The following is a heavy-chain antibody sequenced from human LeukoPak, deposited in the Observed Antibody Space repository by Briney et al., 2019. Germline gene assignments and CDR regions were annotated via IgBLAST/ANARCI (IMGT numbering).Heavy chain of an antibody. CDR3: VRTKAGQGNWFDP. CDR1: GFTFSSYS. Sequence: GGSLRLSCAASGFTFSSYSMNWVRQAPGKGLEWVSSISGSSTYIYYADSVKGRFTISRDNAKNSLSLQMNGLRAEDTAVYYCVRTKAGQGNWFDPWGQGTLVTVSS. J-gene: IGHJ5*02. V-gene: IGHV3-21*01. D-gene: IGHD6-19*01. CDR2: ISGSSTYI.